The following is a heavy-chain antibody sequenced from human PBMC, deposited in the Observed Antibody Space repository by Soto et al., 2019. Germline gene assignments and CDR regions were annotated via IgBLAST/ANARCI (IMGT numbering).Heavy chain of an antibody. CDR3: ASTYYNLNSGFGFDY. J-gene: IGHJ4*02. CDR1: GGSISRGDYY. CDR2: IYYSGTT. V-gene: IGHV4-31*11. D-gene: IGHD3-10*01. Sequence: SETLSLTCAVSGGSISRGDYYWSWIRHHPGKGLEWIGYIYYSGTTYYYPYLESRHTISLDTSKNEFYLRLSSVTDADTSVYYCASTYYNLNSGFGFDYWGQGTLVTVSS.